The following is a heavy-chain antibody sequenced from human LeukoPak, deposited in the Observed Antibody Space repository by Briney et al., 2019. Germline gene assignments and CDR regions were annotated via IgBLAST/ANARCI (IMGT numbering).Heavy chain of an antibody. Sequence: SETLSLTCAVYGGSFSGYYWSWIRQPPGKGLEWIGEINHSGSTNYNPSLKGRVTISVDTSKNQFSLKLSSVTAADTAVYYCAREGYYYGSGSYWRNFDYWGQGTLVTVSP. CDR2: INHSGST. CDR1: GGSFSGYY. J-gene: IGHJ4*02. V-gene: IGHV4-34*01. CDR3: AREGYYYGSGSYWRNFDY. D-gene: IGHD3-10*01.